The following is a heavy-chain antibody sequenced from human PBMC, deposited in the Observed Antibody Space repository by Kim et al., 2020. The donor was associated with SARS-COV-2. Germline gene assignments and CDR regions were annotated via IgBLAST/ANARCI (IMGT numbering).Heavy chain of an antibody. V-gene: IGHV3-21*01. CDR2: ISSSSSYI. D-gene: IGHD5-18*01. Sequence: GGSLRLSCAASGFTFSSYSMNWVRQAPGKGLEWVSSISSSSSYIYYADSVKGRFTISRDNAKNSLYLQMNSLRAEDTAVYYCARDQYSYAVYYFDYWGQGTLVTVSS. J-gene: IGHJ4*02. CDR1: GFTFSSYS. CDR3: ARDQYSYAVYYFDY.